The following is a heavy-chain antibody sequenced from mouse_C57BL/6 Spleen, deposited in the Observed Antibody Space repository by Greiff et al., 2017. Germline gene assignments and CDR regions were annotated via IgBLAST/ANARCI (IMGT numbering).Heavy chain of an antibody. CDR3: ARYDRDEGDY. CDR1: GYTFTSYW. Sequence: VQLQQPGAELVKPGASVKLSCKASGYTFTSYWMQWVKQRPGQGLEWIGRIDPSDGYTNYAPKFKGKATLTVDTSSSTAYMQLSSLTSEDSAVYYCARYDRDEGDYWGQGTTLTVSS. J-gene: IGHJ2*01. D-gene: IGHD2-3*01. V-gene: IGHV1-50*01. CDR2: IDPSDGYT.